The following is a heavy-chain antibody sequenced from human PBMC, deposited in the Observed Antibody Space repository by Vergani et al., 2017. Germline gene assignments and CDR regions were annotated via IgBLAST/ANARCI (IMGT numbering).Heavy chain of an antibody. V-gene: IGHV3-30*18. J-gene: IGHJ3*02. D-gene: IGHD1-7*01. CDR1: GFTFSSYG. CDR3: AKDLNWNYEVYWLDTFDI. CDR2: ISYDGSNK. Sequence: QVQLVESGGGVVQTGRSLRLSCAASGFTFSSYGMHWVRPAPGKGLEWVAVISYDGSNKYYADSVKGRFTISRDNSKNTLYLQMNSLRAEDTAVYYCAKDLNWNYEVYWLDTFDIWGQGTMVTVSS.